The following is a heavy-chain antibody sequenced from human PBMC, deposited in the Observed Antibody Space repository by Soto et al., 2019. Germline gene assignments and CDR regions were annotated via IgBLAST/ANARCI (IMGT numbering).Heavy chain of an antibody. V-gene: IGHV4-61*01. Sequence: SVPLSPTCPVSGGSVSSVSYHWSLIRQPPGKGLEWIGYIYYSGSTNYNPSLKSRVTISVDTSKNQFSLKLSSVTAADTAVYYCARVHQSSGWYNWFDPWGQGTLVTV. CDR3: ARVHQSSGWYNWFDP. J-gene: IGHJ5*02. D-gene: IGHD6-19*01. CDR2: IYYSGST. CDR1: GGSVSSVSYH.